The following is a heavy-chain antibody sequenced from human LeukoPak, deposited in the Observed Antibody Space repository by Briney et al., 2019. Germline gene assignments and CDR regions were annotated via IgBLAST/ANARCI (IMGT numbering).Heavy chain of an antibody. CDR3: ARVPWTYYYDSSGYYYMDV. V-gene: IGHV4-59*01. CDR2: IYYSGST. Sequence: PSETLSLTCTVSGGSISSYYWSWIRQPPGKGLEWIGDIYYSGSTNYNPSLKSRVTISVDTSKNQFSLKLSSVTAADTAVYYCARVPWTYYYDSSGYYYMDVWGKGTTVTVSS. CDR1: GGSISSYY. J-gene: IGHJ6*03. D-gene: IGHD3-22*01.